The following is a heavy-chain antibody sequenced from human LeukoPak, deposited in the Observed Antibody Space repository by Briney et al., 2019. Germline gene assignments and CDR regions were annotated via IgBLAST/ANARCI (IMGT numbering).Heavy chain of an antibody. CDR1: GYTFTSYY. V-gene: IGHV1-46*01. CDR2: INPSGGST. Sequence: ASVKVSCKASGYTFTSYYMHWVRQAPGQGLEWMGIINPSGGSTSYAQKFQGRVTMTRDTSTSTVYMELSSLRSEDTAVYYCARDHHGLARVNWFDPWGQGTLVTVSS. J-gene: IGHJ5*02. CDR3: ARDHHGLARVNWFDP.